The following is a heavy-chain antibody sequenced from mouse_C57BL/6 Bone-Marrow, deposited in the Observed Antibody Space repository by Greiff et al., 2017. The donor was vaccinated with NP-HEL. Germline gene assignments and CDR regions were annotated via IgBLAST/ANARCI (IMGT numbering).Heavy chain of an antibody. J-gene: IGHJ2*01. CDR1: GYTFTDYY. D-gene: IGHD1-1*01. CDR2: IYPGSGNT. V-gene: IGHV1-76*01. Sequence: QVQLQQSGAELVRPGASVKLSCKASGYTFTDYYKNWVKQRPGQGLEWIARIYPGSGNTYYNEKFKGKATLTAEKSSSTAYMQLSSLTSEDSAVYFCARHYYGSSDFDYWGQGTTLTVSS. CDR3: ARHYYGSSDFDY.